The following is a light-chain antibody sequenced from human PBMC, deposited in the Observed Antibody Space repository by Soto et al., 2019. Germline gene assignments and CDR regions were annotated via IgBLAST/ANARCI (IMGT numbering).Light chain of an antibody. CDR3: QQYSSYSLPT. CDR2: DAS. V-gene: IGKV1-5*01. CDR1: QSVSRW. Sequence: DIQMTQSPSILSASAGDSVTITCRASQSVSRWLAWYQQKPGKAPKLLIYDASSLNSGVPSRFSGSQSGTEFTLTITSLLPDDFPNYFCQQYSSYSLPTLGGGTQVDI. J-gene: IGKJ4*01.